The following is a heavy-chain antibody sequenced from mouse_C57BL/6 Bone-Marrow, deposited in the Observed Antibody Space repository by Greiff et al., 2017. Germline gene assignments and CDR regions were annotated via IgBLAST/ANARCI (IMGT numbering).Heavy chain of an antibody. D-gene: IGHD4-1*01. CDR1: GYTFTSYG. CDR2: IYPRSGNT. Sequence: VKLVESGAELARPGASVKLSCKASGYTFTSYGISWVKQRTGQGLEWIGEIYPRSGNTYYNEKFKGKATLTADKSSSTAYMELRSLTSEDSAVSFCARGRLGGFAYWGQGTLVTVSA. V-gene: IGHV1-81*01. CDR3: ARGRLGGFAY. J-gene: IGHJ3*01.